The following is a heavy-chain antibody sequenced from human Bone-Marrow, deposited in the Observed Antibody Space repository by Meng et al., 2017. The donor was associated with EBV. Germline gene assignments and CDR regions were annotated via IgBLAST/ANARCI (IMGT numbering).Heavy chain of an antibody. D-gene: IGHD1-26*01. Sequence: QGERLESCPGLVKPSPTLDLSFAVSCGSISSGCDYWSWIRQPPGKGLEWIGYIYYSGSTYYNPSLKSRVTISVDTSKNKFSLKLSSVTAADTAVYYCARHPGGMNWFDPWGQGTLVTVSS. CDR3: ARHPGGMNWFDP. CDR2: IYYSGST. CDR1: CGSISSGCDY. J-gene: IGHJ5*02. V-gene: IGHV4-30-4*01.